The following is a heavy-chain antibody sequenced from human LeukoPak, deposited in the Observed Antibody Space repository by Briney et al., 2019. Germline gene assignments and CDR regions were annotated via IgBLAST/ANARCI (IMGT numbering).Heavy chain of an antibody. D-gene: IGHD6-19*01. CDR3: AKVPLSSSGWDREYYFDY. CDR1: GFTFSSYA. V-gene: IGHV3-30*02. CDR2: IRSDSSNQ. J-gene: IGHJ4*02. Sequence: GGSLRLSCAASGFTFSSYAMSWVRQAPGKGPEWVAFIRSDSSNQYYADSVKGRFTISRDNSKNTLYLEMNSLRAEDTAVYYCAKVPLSSSGWDREYYFDYWGQGTLVTVSS.